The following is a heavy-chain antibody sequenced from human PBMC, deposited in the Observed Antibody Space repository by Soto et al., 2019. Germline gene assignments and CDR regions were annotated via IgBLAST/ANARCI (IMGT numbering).Heavy chain of an antibody. CDR3: IRDDCSGDTCYLGH. Sequence: RASVKVSCKPSGYTFTTYGIAWVRQAPGQGLEWMGWISTHNGHTKFAQKLQDRVTLTTDTTTSTAYMELRNLRSDDTAVYYCIRDDCSGDTCYLGHWGQGALVTVSS. J-gene: IGHJ4*02. CDR2: ISTHNGHT. CDR1: GYTFTTYG. D-gene: IGHD2-15*01. V-gene: IGHV1-18*01.